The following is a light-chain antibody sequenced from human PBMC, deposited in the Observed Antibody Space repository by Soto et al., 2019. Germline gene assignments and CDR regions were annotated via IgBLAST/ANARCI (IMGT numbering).Light chain of an antibody. Sequence: EIVLTQPPGTLSLSPGERATLSCRASQSVSNDYLAWYQQKPGQAPRLLIYGASSRATGIPDRFSGSGSGTDFTLTISRLEAEDFAVYYCQQHGSSPLTFGGGTKVDIK. CDR1: QSVSNDY. CDR2: GAS. V-gene: IGKV3-20*01. J-gene: IGKJ4*01. CDR3: QQHGSSPLT.